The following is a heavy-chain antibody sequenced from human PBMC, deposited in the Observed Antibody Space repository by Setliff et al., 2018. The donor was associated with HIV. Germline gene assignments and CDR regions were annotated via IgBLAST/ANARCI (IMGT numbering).Heavy chain of an antibody. Sequence: ASVKVSCKASGYSFTSFVINWVRQAPGQGLEWMGWINTNTGNPTYAQGFTGRFVFSLDTSVSTAYLQISSLKAEDTAVYYCARSPYWYFDLWGRGTLVTVSS. V-gene: IGHV7-4-1*02. CDR2: INTNTGNP. J-gene: IGHJ2*01. CDR3: ARSPYWYFDL. CDR1: GYSFTSFV.